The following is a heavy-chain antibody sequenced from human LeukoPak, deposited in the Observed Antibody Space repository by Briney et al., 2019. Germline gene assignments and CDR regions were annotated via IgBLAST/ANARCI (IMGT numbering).Heavy chain of an antibody. CDR2: ISSSSSYI. Sequence: GGSLRLSCAASGFTFSSYSMNWVRQAPGKGLEWVSSISSSSSYIYYADSVKGRFTISRDNAKNSLYLQMSSLRAEDTAVYYCARDRGQIVVVPAADRPIFWGQGTMVTVSS. V-gene: IGHV3-21*01. CDR1: GFTFSSYS. CDR3: ARDRGQIVVVPAADRPIF. D-gene: IGHD2-2*01. J-gene: IGHJ3*01.